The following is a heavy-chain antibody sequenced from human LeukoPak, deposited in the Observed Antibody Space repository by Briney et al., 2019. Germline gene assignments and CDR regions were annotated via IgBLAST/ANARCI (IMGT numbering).Heavy chain of an antibody. Sequence: GGSLRLSCAASGFTVSRNYMSWVGQAPGRGLEWVSVIYSGGSTYYADSVKGRFTISRDNSKNTLYLQMNSLSAEDTAVYYCAREYGSGGSCWFYYWGQGTLVTVSS. CDR1: GFTVSRNY. D-gene: IGHD2-15*01. CDR2: IYSGGST. J-gene: IGHJ4*02. CDR3: AREYGSGGSCWFYY. V-gene: IGHV3-53*01.